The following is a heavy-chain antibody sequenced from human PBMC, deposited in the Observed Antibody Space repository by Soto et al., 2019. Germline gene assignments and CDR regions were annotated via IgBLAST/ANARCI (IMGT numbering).Heavy chain of an antibody. J-gene: IGHJ4*02. D-gene: IGHD2-15*01. CDR1: GFTFSSYG. Sequence: GGSLRLSCAASGFTFSSYGMHWVRQAPGKGLEWVAVIWYDGSNKYYADSVKGRFTISRDNSKNTLYLQMNSLRAEDTAVYYCARDENRCSGGSCYPSGPFDYWGQGTLVTVSS. V-gene: IGHV3-33*01. CDR3: ARDENRCSGGSCYPSGPFDY. CDR2: IWYDGSNK.